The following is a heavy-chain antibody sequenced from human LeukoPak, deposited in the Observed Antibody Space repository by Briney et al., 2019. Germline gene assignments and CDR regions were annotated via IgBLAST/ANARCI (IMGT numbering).Heavy chain of an antibody. Sequence: GSLRLSCAASGFTFSSYSMNWVRQAPGKGLEWVSSISSSSSYIYYAGSVEGRFTISRDNAKNSLYLQMNSPRAEDTAVYYCAKDLTWMLGRFDSWGQGTLVTVSS. J-gene: IGHJ4*02. D-gene: IGHD2-2*03. CDR1: GFTFSSYS. CDR3: AKDLTWMLGRFDS. V-gene: IGHV3-21*01. CDR2: ISSSSSYI.